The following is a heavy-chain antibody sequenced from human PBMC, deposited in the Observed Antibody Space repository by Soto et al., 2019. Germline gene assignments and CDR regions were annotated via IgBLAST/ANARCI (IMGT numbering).Heavy chain of an antibody. CDR3: ARGDYGDYRMYYFDY. D-gene: IGHD4-17*01. CDR2: IYYSGST. J-gene: IGHJ4*02. V-gene: IGHV4-31*03. Sequence: RSETLSLTCTVSGGSISSGGYYWSWIRQHPGKGLEWIGYIYYSGSTYYNPSLKSRVTISVDTSKNQFSLKLSSVTAADTAVYYCARGDYGDYRMYYFDYWGQGTLVTVSS. CDR1: GGSISSGGYY.